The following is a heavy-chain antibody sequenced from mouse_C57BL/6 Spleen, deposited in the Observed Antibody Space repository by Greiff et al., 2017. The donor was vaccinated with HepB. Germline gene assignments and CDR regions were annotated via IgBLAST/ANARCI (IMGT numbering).Heavy chain of an antibody. CDR1: GYTFTSYW. CDR3: ARGVSSTPYQYVSSYWYFDV. V-gene: IGHV1-59*01. Sequence: QVQLQQPGAELVRPGTSVKLSCKASGYTFTSYWMHWVKQRPGQGLEWIGVIDPSDSYTNYNQKFKGKATLTVDTSSSTAYMQLSSLTSEDSAVYYFARGVSSTPYQYVSSYWYFDVWGTGTTVTVSS. D-gene: IGHD1-1*01. CDR2: IDPSDSYT. J-gene: IGHJ1*03.